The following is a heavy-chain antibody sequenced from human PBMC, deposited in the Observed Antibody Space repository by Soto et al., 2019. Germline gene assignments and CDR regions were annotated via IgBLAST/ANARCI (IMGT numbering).Heavy chain of an antibody. CDR3: VRFWPPPYSDALTDYTDAFDY. CDR2: INHNGNS. J-gene: IGHJ4*02. Sequence: PSETLSLTCAASGGSFSAYYWSWIRQPPGRGLEWIGEINHNGNSNYNPALESRVTISVDTSKNQFSLKLSSVTAADTAVYYCVRFWPPPYSDALTDYTDAFDYWAREPWSPSPQ. D-gene: IGHD3-9*01. CDR1: GGSFSAYY. V-gene: IGHV4-34*01.